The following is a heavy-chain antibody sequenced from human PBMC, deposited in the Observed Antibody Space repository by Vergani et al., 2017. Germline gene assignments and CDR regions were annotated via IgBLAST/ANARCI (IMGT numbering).Heavy chain of an antibody. CDR3: ARDPNPRPSRWYYYYGMDV. J-gene: IGHJ6*02. CDR2: ISAYKGNT. CDR1: GYTFTSYG. D-gene: IGHD2-15*01. V-gene: IGHV1-18*01. Sequence: QVQLVQSGAEVKKPGASVKVSCKASGYTFTSYGISWVRQAPGQGLEWMGWISAYKGNTNYAQKLQGRVTMTTDTSTSTAYMELRSLRSDDTAVYYCARDPNPRPSRWYYYYGMDVWGQGTTVTVSS.